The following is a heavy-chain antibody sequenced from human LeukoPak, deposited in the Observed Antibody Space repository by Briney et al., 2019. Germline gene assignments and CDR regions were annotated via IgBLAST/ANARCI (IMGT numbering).Heavy chain of an antibody. CDR2: MNPSNGNT. CDR3: VRDGEGAAISVNYWFDP. J-gene: IGHJ5*02. D-gene: IGHD2-2*02. V-gene: IGHV1-8*01. CDR1: GFTFTSYD. Sequence: GPVKVSCKASGFTFTSYDINWVRQASGQGLEWMGWMNPSNGNTGYAQKFQGRVTMTRDTSISTAYMELRGLRSEDTAVYYCVRDGEGAAISVNYWFDPWGQGTLVTVSS.